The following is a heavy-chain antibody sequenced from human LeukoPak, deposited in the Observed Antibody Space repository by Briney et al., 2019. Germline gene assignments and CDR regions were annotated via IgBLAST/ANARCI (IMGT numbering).Heavy chain of an antibody. V-gene: IGHV1-24*01. J-gene: IGHJ4*02. D-gene: IGHD6-19*01. CDR1: GYTLTELS. CDR2: FDPEDGET. Sequence: ASVKVSCKVSGYTLTELSMHWVRQAPGKGLEWMGGFDPEDGETVYAQKFQGRVTMTRDTSTSTVYVELSSLRSEDTAVYYCAGEPAGKYSSGLSYYWGQGALVTVSS. CDR3: AGEPAGKYSSGLSYY.